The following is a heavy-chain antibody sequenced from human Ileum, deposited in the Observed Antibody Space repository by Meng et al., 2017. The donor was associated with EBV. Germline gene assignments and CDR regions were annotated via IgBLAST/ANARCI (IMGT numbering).Heavy chain of an antibody. Sequence: VRIQQGGVGVLKLWETLSLACALYGGAFSGYYWSWIRQPPGKGLEWIGEINHSGSTNYNPSLKSRVTISVDTSKNQFSLKLSSVTAADTAVYYCARGNKVSDRGFDYWGQGTLVTVSS. J-gene: IGHJ4*02. D-gene: IGHD3-10*01. CDR2: INHSGST. V-gene: IGHV4-34*01. CDR3: ARGNKVSDRGFDY. CDR1: GGAFSGYY.